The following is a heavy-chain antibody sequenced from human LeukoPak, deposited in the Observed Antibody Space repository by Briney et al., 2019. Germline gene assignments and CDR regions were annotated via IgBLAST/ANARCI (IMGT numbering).Heavy chain of an antibody. J-gene: IGHJ6*02. CDR3: TTGSTGTTKPRYYYYYGMDV. CDR1: GFTFSNAW. Sequence: GGSLRLSCAASGFTFSNAWMSWVRQAPGKGLEWVGRIKSKTDGGTTDYAAPVKGRFTISRDDSKNTLYLQMNSLKTEDTAVYYCTTGSTGTTKPRYYYYYGMDVWGQGTTVTVSS. D-gene: IGHD1-1*01. CDR2: IKSKTDGGTT. V-gene: IGHV3-15*01.